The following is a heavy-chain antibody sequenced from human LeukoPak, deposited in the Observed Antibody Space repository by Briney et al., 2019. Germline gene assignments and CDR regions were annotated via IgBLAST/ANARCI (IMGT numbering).Heavy chain of an antibody. Sequence: PSETLSLTCTVSGGSISSSSYYWGWIRQPPGKGLEWIGSIYYSGSTYYNPSLKSRVTISVDTSKNQFSLKLSSVTAADTAVYYCARHEQWQEHRNWFDPWGQGTLVTVSS. D-gene: IGHD6-19*01. CDR3: ARHEQWQEHRNWFDP. J-gene: IGHJ5*02. CDR1: GGSISSSSYY. V-gene: IGHV4-39*01. CDR2: IYYSGST.